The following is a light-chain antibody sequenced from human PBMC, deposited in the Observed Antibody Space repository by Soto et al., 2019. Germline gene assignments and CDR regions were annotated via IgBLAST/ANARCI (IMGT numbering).Light chain of an antibody. Sequence: QSVLIQPPSASGTPGQKITISCSGSTSDIGSNTVNWYQQVPGTAPKLLIYANNQRPSGVPDRFSGSKSGTSASLAISGLQSEDEADYYCEAWDDSLNGPVFGGGTKVTVL. CDR1: TSDIGSNT. CDR2: ANN. CDR3: EAWDDSLNGPV. J-gene: IGLJ3*02. V-gene: IGLV1-44*01.